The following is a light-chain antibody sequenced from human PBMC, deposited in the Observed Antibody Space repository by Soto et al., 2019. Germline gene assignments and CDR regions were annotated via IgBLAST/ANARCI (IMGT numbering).Light chain of an antibody. Sequence: IQLTQSPSSLSASVGDRVTVTCRASQGISSYLAWYQQKPGRAPKLLIYAASTLQSGVPSRFSGSGSGTDFTLTIISLQPEDFATYYCQQLNSYPLTFGGGTEVEIK. CDR3: QQLNSYPLT. CDR1: QGISSY. V-gene: IGKV1-9*01. J-gene: IGKJ4*01. CDR2: AAS.